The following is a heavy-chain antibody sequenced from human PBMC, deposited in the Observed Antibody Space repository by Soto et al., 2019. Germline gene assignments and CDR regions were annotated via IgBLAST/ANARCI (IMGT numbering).Heavy chain of an antibody. Sequence: SETLSLTCTVSGGSISSGDYYWSWIRQPPGKGLEWIGYIYYSGSTYYNPSLKSRVTISVDTSKNQFSLKLSSVTAADTAVYYCARARFRGGLYSSSGYGMDVWGQGITVTVSS. D-gene: IGHD6-6*01. CDR2: IYYSGST. V-gene: IGHV4-30-4*01. J-gene: IGHJ6*02. CDR3: ARARFRGGLYSSSGYGMDV. CDR1: GGSISSGDYY.